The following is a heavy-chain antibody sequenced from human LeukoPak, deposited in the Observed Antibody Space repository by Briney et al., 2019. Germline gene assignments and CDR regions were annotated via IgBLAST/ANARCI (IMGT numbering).Heavy chain of an antibody. CDR2: IYYSGST. J-gene: IGHJ4*02. D-gene: IGHD6-19*01. V-gene: IGHV4-59*01. CDR1: GGSISSYS. Sequence: SETLSLTCTVSGGSISSYSWSWIRQPPGKGLECIGYIYYSGSTNYNPSLKSRVTMSVDTSKNQISLRLSSVTAADTAVYYCAREGDSSGWYFDYWGQGTLVTVSS. CDR3: AREGDSSGWYFDY.